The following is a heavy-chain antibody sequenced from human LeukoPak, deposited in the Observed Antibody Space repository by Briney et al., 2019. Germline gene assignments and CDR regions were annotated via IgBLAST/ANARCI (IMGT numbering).Heavy chain of an antibody. CDR3: ARGGSGGRAFDI. J-gene: IGHJ3*02. D-gene: IGHD3-10*01. CDR1: GDSVSSKSAA. CDR2: TYYRSKRFN. V-gene: IGHV6-1*01. Sequence: QTLSLTCAISGDSVSSKSAAWNWVRQSPSRGLECLGRTYYRSKRFNDYAVSVKSRIIIDPDISKNQFSLQLNSVTPEDTAVYYCARGGSGGRAFDIWGQGTMVTVSS.